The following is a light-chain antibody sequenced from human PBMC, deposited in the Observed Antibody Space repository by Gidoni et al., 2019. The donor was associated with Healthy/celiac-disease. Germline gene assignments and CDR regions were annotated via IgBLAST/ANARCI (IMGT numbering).Light chain of an antibody. Sequence: IEMTQSPSTLSASVGDRVTITCRTIQSISSCLAWCQQKTGKAPKLLIYKETSLESGVTSRFSGSGSGTALAVTISRLQTDDFAPSYGQQYNSHSRACGQRTKVEI. V-gene: IGKV1-5*03. CDR1: QSISSC. CDR2: KET. J-gene: IGKJ1*01. CDR3: QQYNSHSRA.